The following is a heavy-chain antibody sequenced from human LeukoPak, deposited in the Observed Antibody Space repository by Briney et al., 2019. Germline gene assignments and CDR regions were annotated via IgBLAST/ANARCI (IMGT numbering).Heavy chain of an antibody. Sequence: KPGGSLRLSCAASGFTFSSYSMNWVRQAPGKGLEWVSSISSSSSYIYYADSVKGRFTISRDNAKNSLYLQMNSLRAEDTAVYYCASEAVAGTPAHLWTYGMDVWGQGTLVTVSS. D-gene: IGHD6-19*01. J-gene: IGHJ6*02. CDR3: ASEAVAGTPAHLWTYGMDV. CDR2: ISSSSSYI. V-gene: IGHV3-21*04. CDR1: GFTFSSYS.